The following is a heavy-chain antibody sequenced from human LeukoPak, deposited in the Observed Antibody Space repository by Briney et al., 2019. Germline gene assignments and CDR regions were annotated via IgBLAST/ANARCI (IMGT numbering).Heavy chain of an antibody. CDR3: ARADYSSTWSHDYYYMDV. D-gene: IGHD6-13*01. CDR2: IYHSGST. V-gene: IGHV4-39*07. Sequence: SETLSLTCTVSGGSISSSSYYWGWIRPPPGKGLEWIGSIYHSGSTYYNPSLKSRATISVDTSKNQSSLKLSSVTAADTAVYYCARADYSSTWSHDYYYMDVWGKGTTVTVSS. J-gene: IGHJ6*03. CDR1: GGSISSSSYY.